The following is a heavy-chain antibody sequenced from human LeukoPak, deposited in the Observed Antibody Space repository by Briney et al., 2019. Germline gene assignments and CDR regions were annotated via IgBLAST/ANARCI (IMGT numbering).Heavy chain of an antibody. J-gene: IGHJ6*03. V-gene: IGHV4-39*07. CDR1: GGSISSSPYY. CDR2: IYHSGST. D-gene: IGHD2/OR15-2a*01. CDR3: ARGRYGNDYYYYMDV. Sequence: SETLSLTCTVSGGSISSSPYYWGWIRQPPGKGLEWIGSIYHSGSTYYNPSLKSRVTISVDTSKNQFSLKLSSVTAADTAVYYCARGRYGNDYYYYMDVWGKGTTVTISS.